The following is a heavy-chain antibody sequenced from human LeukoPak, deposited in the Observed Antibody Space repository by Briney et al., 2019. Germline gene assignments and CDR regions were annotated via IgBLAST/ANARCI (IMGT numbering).Heavy chain of an antibody. Sequence: GGSLRLSCAASGFTFSSYSMNWVRQAPGKGLEWVSSISSSSSYIYYADSVKGRFTISRDNAKNSLYLQMNSLRAEDTAVYYCARDSSDDAFDIWGQGTMVTVSS. CDR3: ARDSSDDAFDI. CDR2: ISSSSSYI. J-gene: IGHJ3*02. CDR1: GFTFSSYS. V-gene: IGHV3-21*01.